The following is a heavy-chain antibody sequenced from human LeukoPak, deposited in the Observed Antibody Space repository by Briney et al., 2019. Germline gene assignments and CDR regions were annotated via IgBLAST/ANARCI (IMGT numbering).Heavy chain of an antibody. D-gene: IGHD2-2*01. J-gene: IGHJ3*02. Sequence: PGGSLRLSCSASGFTFSRYGMHWVRQAPGKELEWVAFSWYDGTSTDYADSVKGRFSVSRDNSENTVSLQMNSLRADDTAVYYCARGYDRAFDIWGQGTMVTVSS. V-gene: IGHV3-33*01. CDR3: ARGYDRAFDI. CDR1: GFTFSRYG. CDR2: SWYDGTST.